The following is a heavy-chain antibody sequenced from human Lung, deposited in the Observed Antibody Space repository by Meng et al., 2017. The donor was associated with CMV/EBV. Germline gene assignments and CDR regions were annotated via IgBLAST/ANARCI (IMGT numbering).Heavy chain of an antibody. CDR1: GYTFSGYY. CDR2: INPNSGDT. V-gene: IGHV1-2*02. D-gene: IGHD3-22*01. J-gene: IGHJ6*02. CDR3: ARGPIIMIEVAPYGMDV. Sequence: ASVXVSXKASGYTFSGYYMHWVRQAPGQGLEWMGWINPNSGDTNYPQKFQGRVTMTMDTSISTAHMELSRLRSDDTAMYYCARGPIIMIEVAPYGMDVLGQGXTVTVSS.